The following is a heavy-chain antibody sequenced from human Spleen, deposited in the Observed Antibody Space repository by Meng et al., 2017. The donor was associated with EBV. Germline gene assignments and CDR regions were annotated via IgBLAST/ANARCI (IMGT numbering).Heavy chain of an antibody. V-gene: IGHV1-69*17. CDR1: GDNFNNYA. CDR2: IIPMFDVV. Sequence: QVQVVQSGVEVKKPGSSVKVSCKASGDNFNNYAITWVRQAPGQGLEWMGGIIPMFDVVNYAQKFQGRVAISADRSTNTAHMELSRLRSEDTAMYYCARGGSSWYRWFDPWGQGTLVTVSS. J-gene: IGHJ5*02. CDR3: ARGGSSWYRWFDP. D-gene: IGHD6-13*01.